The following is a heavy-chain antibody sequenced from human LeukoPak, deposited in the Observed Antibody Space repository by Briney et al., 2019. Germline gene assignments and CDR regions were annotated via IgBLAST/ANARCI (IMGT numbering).Heavy chain of an antibody. CDR2: IYYSGST. D-gene: IGHD3-22*01. Sequence: SETLSLTCTVSGGSISSGDYYWSWIRQPPGKGLEWIGYIYYSGSTYYNPSLKSRVTISVDTSKNQFSLKLSSVTAADTAVYYCADYYDSSGYYYGEYFSTGARAPWSPSPQ. CDR1: GGSISSGDYY. J-gene: IGHJ1*01. CDR3: ADYYDSSGYYYGEYFST. V-gene: IGHV4-30-4*01.